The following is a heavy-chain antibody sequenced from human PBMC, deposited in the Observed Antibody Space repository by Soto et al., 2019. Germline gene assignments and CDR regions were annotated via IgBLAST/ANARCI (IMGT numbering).Heavy chain of an antibody. J-gene: IGHJ5*02. CDR1: GFSLSSIGEG. CDR3: AHSLYNGRFDP. Sequence: QITLKESDPTLVKPTQTLTLTCTFSGFSLSSIGEGVGWIRQPPAKGLEWLAFIHWNDDERYSPSLKSRLTLNKDTSKRQVVLTMTNMDPVDTATYYCAHSLYNGRFDPWGQGTLVTVSS. D-gene: IGHD1-1*01. V-gene: IGHV2-5*01. CDR2: IHWNDDE.